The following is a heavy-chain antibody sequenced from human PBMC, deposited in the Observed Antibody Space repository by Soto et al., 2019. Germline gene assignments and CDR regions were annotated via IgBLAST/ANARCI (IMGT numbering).Heavy chain of an antibody. D-gene: IGHD3-22*01. V-gene: IGHV3-33*08. CDR2: IWYDGSSK. CDR3: ARDRNYYDSSGSTDY. CDR1: GFTFSSYG. J-gene: IGHJ4*02. Sequence: GGSLRLSCAASGFTFSSYGMHWVRQAPGKGLEWVAVIWYDGSSKYYADSVKGRFTISRDNSKNTLYLQMNSLRAEDTAVYYCARDRNYYDSSGSTDYWGQGTLVTVSS.